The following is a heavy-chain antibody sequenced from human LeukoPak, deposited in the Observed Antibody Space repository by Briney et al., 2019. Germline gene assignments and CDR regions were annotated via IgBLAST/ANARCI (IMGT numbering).Heavy chain of an antibody. V-gene: IGHV4-59*01. J-gene: IGHJ5*02. Sequence: PSETLSLTCTVSGGPISSYYWSWIRQPPGKGLEWIGYIYYSGSTNYNPSLKSRVTISVDTSKNQFSLKLSSVTAADTAVYYCARGEEAYGSGSYRWFDPWGQGTLVTVSS. CDR3: ARGEEAYGSGSYRWFDP. CDR2: IYYSGST. CDR1: GGPISSYY. D-gene: IGHD3-10*01.